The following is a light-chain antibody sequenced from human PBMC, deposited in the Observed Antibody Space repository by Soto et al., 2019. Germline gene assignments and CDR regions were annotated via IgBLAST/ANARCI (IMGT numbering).Light chain of an antibody. V-gene: IGLV2-11*01. Sequence: QSALTQPRSVSGSLGQSVTISCTGTSSDVGGYNFVSWYQQHPGRAPKVMIYDVTKRPSGVPDRFSGSKSGNTASLTISGLQADDEADYYCCSHAGSFTLVFGGGTQLTVL. CDR1: SSDVGGYNF. CDR3: CSHAGSFTLV. J-gene: IGLJ2*01. CDR2: DVT.